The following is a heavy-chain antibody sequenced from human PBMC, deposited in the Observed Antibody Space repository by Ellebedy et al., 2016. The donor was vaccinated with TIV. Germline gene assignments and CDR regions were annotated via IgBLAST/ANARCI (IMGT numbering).Heavy chain of an antibody. CDR3: AKLVVVIRGDY. J-gene: IGHJ1*01. V-gene: IGHV3-30-3*02. CDR1: GFNLSNNA. D-gene: IGHD3-10*01. Sequence: GESLKISCAASGFNLSNNALHWVRQAPGKGLEWLAVISYNGSIRFYADSVKGRFTISRDNSKSMLYLHMNNLRTEDTALYYCAKLVVVIRGDYWGQGTLVTVSS. CDR2: ISYNGSIR.